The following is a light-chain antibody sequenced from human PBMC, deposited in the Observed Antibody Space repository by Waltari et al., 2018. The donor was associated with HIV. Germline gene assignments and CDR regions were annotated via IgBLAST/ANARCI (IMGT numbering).Light chain of an antibody. Sequence: QSVLTQPPSASGTPGQRVTISCSGSSSNIGSNPVNWYQQLPGTAPNLLTLGNNQRPSGVPDRFSGSKSGTSASLAISGLQSEDEADYYCAAWDDSLNVYVFGTGTKVTVL. CDR1: SSNIGSNP. CDR2: GNN. CDR3: AAWDDSLNVYV. J-gene: IGLJ1*01. V-gene: IGLV1-44*01.